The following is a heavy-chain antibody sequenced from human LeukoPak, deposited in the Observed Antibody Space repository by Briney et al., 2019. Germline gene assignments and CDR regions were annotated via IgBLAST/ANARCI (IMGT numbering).Heavy chain of an antibody. CDR1: GFIFDDFW. CDR2: IKQDGSEM. CDR3: ARDMSFSTSGWYGELDN. V-gene: IGHV3-7*05. D-gene: IGHD6-19*01. J-gene: IGHJ4*02. Sequence: GGSLRLSCAVSGFIFDDFWMSWVRQAPGKGLEWVANIKQDGSEMYYVDSVKGRFTISRDNAKNSLFLQMNSLRVEGTALYYCARDMSFSTSGWYGELDNWGQGTLVTVSS.